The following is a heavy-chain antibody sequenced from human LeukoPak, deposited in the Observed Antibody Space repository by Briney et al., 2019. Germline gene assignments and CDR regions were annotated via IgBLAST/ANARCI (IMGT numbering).Heavy chain of an antibody. J-gene: IGHJ3*02. CDR1: GFTFTNYW. D-gene: IGHD6-13*01. V-gene: IGHV3-7*03. CDR3: AKDRSIAAGDDAFDI. CDR2: IKQDRSEK. Sequence: VGSLRLSCAASGFTFTNYWMSWVRQAPGKGLELVANIKQDRSEKYDVDSVKGRFTTSRNNAKNSLYLQINSLRAKHTAVYYCAKDRSIAAGDDAFDIWGQGTMVTVSS.